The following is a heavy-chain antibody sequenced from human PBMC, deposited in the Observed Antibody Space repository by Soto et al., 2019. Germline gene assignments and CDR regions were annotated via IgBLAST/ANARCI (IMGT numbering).Heavy chain of an antibody. Sequence: SVKVSCKASGFTFTSSAVQWVRQARGQRLEWIGWIVVGSGNTNYAQKFQERVTITRDMSTSTAYMELSSLRSEDTAVYYCAAWKTMIVVDNWSDPWGQGTLVTVSS. CDR1: GFTFTSSA. CDR2: IVVGSGNT. J-gene: IGHJ5*02. V-gene: IGHV1-58*01. D-gene: IGHD3-22*01. CDR3: AAWKTMIVVDNWSDP.